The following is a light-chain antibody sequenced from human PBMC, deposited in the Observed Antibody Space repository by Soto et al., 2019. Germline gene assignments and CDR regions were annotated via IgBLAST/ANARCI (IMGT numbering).Light chain of an antibody. CDR2: DVT. CDR1: SSDVGTHGY. J-gene: IGLJ2*01. V-gene: IGLV2-8*01. Sequence: QSVLTQPPSASGSPGQSVTISCTGTSSDVGTHGYVSWYQQHAGKAPKLVIYDVTKRPSGVPDRFSGSKSGNTASLTVSGLQAEDEADYYCVVWDSSLSAAVFGGGTKVTVL. CDR3: VVWDSSLSAAV.